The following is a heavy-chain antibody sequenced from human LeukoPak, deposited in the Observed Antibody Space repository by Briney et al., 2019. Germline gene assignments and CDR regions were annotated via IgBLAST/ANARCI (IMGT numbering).Heavy chain of an antibody. CDR2: INSDGSST. J-gene: IGHJ3*02. V-gene: IGHV3-74*01. CDR3: ARPGSGDDAFDI. CDR1: GFTFSVYG. Sequence: GRSLRLSCAASGFTFSVYGMHWVRQAPGKGLVWVSRINSDGSSTSYAGSVKGRFTISRDNAKNTLYLQMNSLRAEDTAVYYCARPGSGDDAFDIWGQGTMVTVSS. D-gene: IGHD2-15*01.